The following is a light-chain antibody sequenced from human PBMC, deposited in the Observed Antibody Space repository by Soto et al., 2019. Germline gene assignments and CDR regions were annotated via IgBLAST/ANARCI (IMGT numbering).Light chain of an antibody. CDR1: QSVGSRY. CDR2: GAS. Sequence: DIVLTQSPGTLSVSPGERATLSCRASQSVGSRYLAWYQQKPGQAPRLLIYGASTRATGIPARFSGSGSGTEFTLTISSLQSEDFAVYYCQQYNNWSPITFGQGTRLEIK. J-gene: IGKJ5*01. CDR3: QQYNNWSPIT. V-gene: IGKV3-15*01.